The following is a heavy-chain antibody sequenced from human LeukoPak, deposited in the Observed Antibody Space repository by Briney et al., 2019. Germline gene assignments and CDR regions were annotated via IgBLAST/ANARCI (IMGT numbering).Heavy chain of an antibody. D-gene: IGHD3-9*01. CDR2: INHSGST. V-gene: IGHV4-34*01. CDR3: ARGARGGDDILTGYNY. J-gene: IGHJ4*02. CDR1: GGSFSGYY. Sequence: SETLSLTCAVYGGSFSGYYWSWIRQPPGKGLEWIGEINHSGSTNYNPSLKSRVTISVDTSKNQFSLKLSSVTAADTAVYYCARGARGGDDILTGYNYWGQGTLVTVSS.